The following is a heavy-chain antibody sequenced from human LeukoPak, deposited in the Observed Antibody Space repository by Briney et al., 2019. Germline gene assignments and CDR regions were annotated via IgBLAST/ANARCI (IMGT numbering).Heavy chain of an antibody. CDR2: IYSGGST. CDR1: GFTVSSNY. CDR3: ARGRRWLQFVPNWYFDL. J-gene: IGHJ2*01. D-gene: IGHD5-24*01. Sequence: GGSLRLSCAASGFTVSSNYMSWVRQAPGKGLEWVSVIYSGGSTYYADSVKGRFTISRDNSKNTLYLQMNSLRAEDTAVYYCARGRRWLQFVPNWYFDLWGHGTLVTVSS. V-gene: IGHV3-66*01.